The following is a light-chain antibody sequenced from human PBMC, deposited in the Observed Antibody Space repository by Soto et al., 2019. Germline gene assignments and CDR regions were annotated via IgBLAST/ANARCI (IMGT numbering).Light chain of an antibody. V-gene: IGKV3-15*01. CDR2: GAF. CDR1: QSVRYN. Sequence: EIVMTQSPATVSVSPGETATLSCRASQSVRYNLAWYQQKPGQGPRLLIYGAFTRATGIPARFSGSGSGTDFTLTISSLQSEDFAVYYCQQYKNWPPLTFGGGTKVEIK. J-gene: IGKJ4*01. CDR3: QQYKNWPPLT.